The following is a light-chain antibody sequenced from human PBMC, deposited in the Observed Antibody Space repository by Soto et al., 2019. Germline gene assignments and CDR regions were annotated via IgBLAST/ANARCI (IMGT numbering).Light chain of an antibody. J-gene: IGKJ4*01. Sequence: DILMTQSPSSVSAAVGDRVIIACRASQHISTWLAWYQQKPGEAPKLLIFAASRLQSGVPSRFSGSGSGTDFTLTINGLQPEDFVTYYCQQADSFPLTFGGGTKVEVK. V-gene: IGKV1-12*01. CDR3: QQADSFPLT. CDR2: AAS. CDR1: QHISTW.